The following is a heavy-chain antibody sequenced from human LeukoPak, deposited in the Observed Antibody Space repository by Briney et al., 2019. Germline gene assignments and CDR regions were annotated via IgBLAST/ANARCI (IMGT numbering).Heavy chain of an antibody. V-gene: IGHV4-39*07. Sequence: PSETLSLTCTVSGGSISSSSHSWGWIRQPPGKGLEWTGSIYYTGTTYYNPSLKSRVTISVDTSNNQFSLNLSSVTAADTAVYYCAKVLRGTGNWFDPWGQGTLVTVSS. J-gene: IGHJ5*02. CDR2: IYYTGTT. CDR3: AKVLRGTGNWFDP. CDR1: GGSISSSSHS. D-gene: IGHD3-16*01.